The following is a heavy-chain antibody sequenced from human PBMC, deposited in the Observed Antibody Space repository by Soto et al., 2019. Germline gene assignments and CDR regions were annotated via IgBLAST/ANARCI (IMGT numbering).Heavy chain of an antibody. CDR1: GFTFSSYA. CDR2: ISGSGGST. Sequence: GGSLRLSCAASGFTFSSYAMSWVRQAPGKGLEWVSAISGSGGSTYYADSVKGRFTISRDNSKNTLYLQMNSLRAEDTAVYYCAKYRQPGSRRWYYFDYWGQGTLVTVSS. CDR3: AKYRQPGSRRWYYFDY. J-gene: IGHJ4*02. V-gene: IGHV3-23*01. D-gene: IGHD6-13*01.